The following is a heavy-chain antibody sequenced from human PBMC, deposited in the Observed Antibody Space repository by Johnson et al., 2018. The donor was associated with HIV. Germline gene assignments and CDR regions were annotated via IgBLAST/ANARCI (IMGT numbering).Heavy chain of an antibody. CDR3: ARSEYDYYDSSGYDAFDI. Sequence: EKLVESGGGLVQPGGSLRLSCAASGFTFSSYWMHWVRQAPGKGLVWVSRINSDGSSTSYADSVKGRFTISRYNAKNTLYLQMNSLRAEDTAVYYCARSEYDYYDSSGYDAFDIWGQGTMVTVSS. CDR1: GFTFSSYW. D-gene: IGHD3-22*01. J-gene: IGHJ3*02. CDR2: INSDGSST. V-gene: IGHV3-74*02.